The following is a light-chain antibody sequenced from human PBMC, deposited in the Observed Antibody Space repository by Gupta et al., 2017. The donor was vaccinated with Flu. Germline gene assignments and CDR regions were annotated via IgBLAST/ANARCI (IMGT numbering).Light chain of an antibody. CDR2: EVN. CDR1: DSDIGYYNY. V-gene: IGLV2-14*03. CDR3: CSYTGAFNV. J-gene: IGLJ2*01. Sequence: QSSTISCRGTDSDIGYYNYVSWYQQDPANAPGIINVEVNNRASGVSVCCSGSESGNTASLTSAGLQAEDDGYYHCCSYTGAFNVFGGGTQLTVL.